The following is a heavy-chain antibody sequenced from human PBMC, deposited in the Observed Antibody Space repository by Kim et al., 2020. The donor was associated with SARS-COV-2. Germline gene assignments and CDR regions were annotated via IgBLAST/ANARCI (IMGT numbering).Heavy chain of an antibody. CDR1: GFSLSIYW. CDR2: IRRDGRTK. CDR3: TRDIAPETSGTYYDAFDI. J-gene: IGHJ3*02. V-gene: IGHV3-7*01. D-gene: IGHD3-10*01. Sequence: GGSLRLSCEASGFSLSIYWMTWVRQGPGKGLEWVANIRRDGRTKWYEDSVRGRFTISRDNAKNSVYLQMDSLRAEDTAIYYCTRDIAPETSGTYYDAFDIWGQGTRVTVSS.